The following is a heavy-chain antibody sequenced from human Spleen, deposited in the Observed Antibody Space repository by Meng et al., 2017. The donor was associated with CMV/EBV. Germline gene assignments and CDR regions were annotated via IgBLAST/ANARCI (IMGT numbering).Heavy chain of an antibody. V-gene: IGHV3-9*01. J-gene: IGHJ4*02. D-gene: IGHD4-17*01. CDR3: VRDRNYGVYLGSDY. CDR1: GFTFDDHA. CDR2: ISWNSANK. Sequence: GGSLRLSCAASGFTFDDHAMHWVRQAPGKGLEWVSGISWNSANKGYADSVKGRFTISRDNAKNSLYLQMDNLGTEDTALYYCVRDRNYGVYLGSDYWGQGTLVTVSS.